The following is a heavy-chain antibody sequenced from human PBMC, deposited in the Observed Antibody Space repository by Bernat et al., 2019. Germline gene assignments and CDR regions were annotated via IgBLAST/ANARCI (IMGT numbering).Heavy chain of an antibody. V-gene: IGHV4-34*01. CDR3: ARLGGDSSGWNRRYYYYYMDV. CDR2: INHSGST. Sequence: QVQLQQWGAGLLKPSETLSLTCAVYGGSFSGYYWSWVRQPPGEGLGWIGEINHSGSTNYNPSLKSRVTISVDTSKNQFSLKLSSVTAADTAVYYCARLGGDSSGWNRRYYYYYMDVWGKGTTVTVSS. D-gene: IGHD6-19*01. J-gene: IGHJ6*03. CDR1: GGSFSGYY.